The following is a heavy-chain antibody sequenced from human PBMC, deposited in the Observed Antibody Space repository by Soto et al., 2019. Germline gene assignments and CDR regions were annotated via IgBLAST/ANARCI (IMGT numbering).Heavy chain of an antibody. CDR1: GYTFTSYD. Sequence: GASVKVSCKASGYTFTSYDINWVRQGTGQGLEWMGWMNPNSGNTGYAQKFQGRVTMTRNTSISTAYMELSSLRSEDTAVYYCASFGVANYPTSNMDVWGKGTTVTVSS. CDR3: ASFGVANYPTSNMDV. D-gene: IGHD3-3*01. V-gene: IGHV1-8*01. CDR2: MNPNSGNT. J-gene: IGHJ6*03.